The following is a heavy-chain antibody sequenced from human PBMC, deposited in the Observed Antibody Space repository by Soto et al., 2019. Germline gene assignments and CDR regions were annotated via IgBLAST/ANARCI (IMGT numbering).Heavy chain of an antibody. Sequence: GGSLRLSCAASGFTFSSYGMHWVRQAPGKGLEWVAVIWYDGSNKYYADSVKGRFTISRDNSKNTLYLQMNSLRAEDTAVYYCARDGSVLEWVRYYYYMDVWGKGTTVTVSS. J-gene: IGHJ6*03. CDR3: ARDGSVLEWVRYYYYMDV. CDR1: GFTFSSYG. D-gene: IGHD3-3*01. CDR2: IWYDGSNK. V-gene: IGHV3-33*01.